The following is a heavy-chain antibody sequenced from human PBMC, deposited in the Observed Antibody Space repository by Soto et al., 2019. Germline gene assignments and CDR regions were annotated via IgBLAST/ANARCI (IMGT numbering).Heavy chain of an antibody. J-gene: IGHJ3*02. D-gene: IGHD2-15*01. Sequence: ASVKVSCKASGYTFTSYAMHWVRQAPGQRLEWMGWISAYNGNTNYAQKLQGRVTMTTDTSTSTAYMELRSLRSDDTAVYYCAARYCSGGSCYSEGAFDIRGQGTMVTVSS. CDR3: AARYCSGGSCYSEGAFDI. CDR2: ISAYNGNT. V-gene: IGHV1-18*01. CDR1: GYTFTSYA.